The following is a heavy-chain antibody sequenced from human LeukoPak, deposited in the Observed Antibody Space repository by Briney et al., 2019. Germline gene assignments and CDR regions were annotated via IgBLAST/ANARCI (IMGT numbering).Heavy chain of an antibody. Sequence: GGSLRLSCAASGFTVSSNYMSWVRQAPGKGLEWVSVIYSGGSTYYADSVKGRFTISRDNSKNTLYLQMKSLRAEDTAVYYCAREYASGWYYFDYWGQGTLVTVSS. V-gene: IGHV3-66*01. CDR2: IYSGGST. CDR1: GFTVSSNY. CDR3: AREYASGWYYFDY. J-gene: IGHJ4*02. D-gene: IGHD6-19*01.